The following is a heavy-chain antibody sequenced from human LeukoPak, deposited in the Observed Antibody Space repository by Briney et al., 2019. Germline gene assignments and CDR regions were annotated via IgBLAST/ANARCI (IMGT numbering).Heavy chain of an antibody. CDR1: GFSSSNYD. CDR3: VRVTTVTAGDY. CDR2: ISGSGSTI. D-gene: IGHD4-17*01. J-gene: IGHJ4*02. Sequence: GGSLRLSCAASGFSSSNYDMNWVRQAPGKGLEWVSYISGSGSTIYHADSVKGRFTISRENARNPLYLQMNSLRDEDTAVYYCVRVTTVTAGDYWGQGTLVTVSS. V-gene: IGHV3-48*02.